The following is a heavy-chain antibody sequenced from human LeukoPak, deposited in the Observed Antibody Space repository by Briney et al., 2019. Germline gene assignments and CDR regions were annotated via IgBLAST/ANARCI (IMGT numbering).Heavy chain of an antibody. V-gene: IGHV3-23*01. CDR2: ISGGGGST. CDR1: GFTFSSYA. Sequence: PGGSLRLSCAASGFTFSSYAMSWVRQAPGKGLEWVSAISGGGGSTYYADSVKGRFTISRDNSKNTLYLQMNSLRAEDTAVYYCAKRPSVRGVLREGSYFDYWGQGTLVTVSS. CDR3: AKRPSVRGVLREGSYFDY. J-gene: IGHJ4*02. D-gene: IGHD3-10*01.